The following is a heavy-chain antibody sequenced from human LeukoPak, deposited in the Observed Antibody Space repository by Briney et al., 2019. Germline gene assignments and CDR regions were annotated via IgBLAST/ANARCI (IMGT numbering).Heavy chain of an antibody. Sequence: GRSLRLSCAASGFTFSSRAMSWVRQAPGKGLEWVSVISGSGAGTYYADSVKGRFTISRDNSKNTLYLQMNSLRAEDTAVYYCARYSSSLDYWGQGTLVTVSS. J-gene: IGHJ4*02. CDR1: GFTFSSRA. CDR3: ARYSSSLDY. V-gene: IGHV3-23*01. CDR2: ISGSGAGT. D-gene: IGHD6-13*01.